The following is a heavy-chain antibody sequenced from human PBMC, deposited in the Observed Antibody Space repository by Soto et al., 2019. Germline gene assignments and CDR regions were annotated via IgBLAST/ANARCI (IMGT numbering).Heavy chain of an antibody. CDR1: GFTFSSYA. D-gene: IGHD5-12*01. J-gene: IGHJ4*02. CDR3: ASADGFY. V-gene: IGHV3-30-3*01. Sequence: QVQLVESGGGVVQPGRSLRLSCAASGFTFSSYAMHWVCQAPGKGLEWVAVISYDGSNKYYADSVKGRFTISRDNSKNTLYLQMNSLRPEDTAVYYCASADGFYWGQGTLVTVSS. CDR2: ISYDGSNK.